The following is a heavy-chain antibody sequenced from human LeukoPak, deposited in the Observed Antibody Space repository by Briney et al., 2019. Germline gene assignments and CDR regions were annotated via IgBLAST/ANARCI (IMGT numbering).Heavy chain of an antibody. CDR3: ARSGYYGAKYFDY. J-gene: IGHJ4*02. D-gene: IGHD3-3*01. Sequence: PSETLSLTCTVSGGSISSHYWSWIRQPPGKGLEWIGYIYYSGSTNYNPSLKSRVTISVDTSKNQFSLKLSSVTAADTAVYYCARSGYYGAKYFDYWGQGTLVTVSS. CDR2: IYYSGST. V-gene: IGHV4-59*11. CDR1: GGSISSHY.